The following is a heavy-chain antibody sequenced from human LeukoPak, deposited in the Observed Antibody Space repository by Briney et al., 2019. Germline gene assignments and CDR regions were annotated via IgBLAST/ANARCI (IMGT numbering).Heavy chain of an antibody. V-gene: IGHV3-23*01. D-gene: IGHD2-15*01. Sequence: PGGSLRLSCAASGFTFSSYAMSWVRQAPGKGLEWVSAISGSGGSSYYADSVKGRFTISRDNSKNTLYLQMNSLRAEDTAVYYCAKVRPIVVVVAANDYWGQGTLVTVSS. CDR3: AKVRPIVVVVAANDY. J-gene: IGHJ4*02. CDR2: ISGSGGSS. CDR1: GFTFSSYA.